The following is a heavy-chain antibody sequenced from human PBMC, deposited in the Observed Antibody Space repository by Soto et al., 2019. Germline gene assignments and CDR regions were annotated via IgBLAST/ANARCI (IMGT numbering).Heavy chain of an antibody. D-gene: IGHD2-2*01. J-gene: IGHJ6*02. CDR3: ARDGADIVVVPAAAKTNYYYYGIDV. CDR1: GYTFTSYA. CDR2: INAGNGNT. Sequence: ASVKVSCKASGYTFTSYAMHWVRQAPGQRLEWMGWINAGNGNTKYSQKFQGRVTITRDTSASTAYMELGSLRSDDTAVYYCARDGADIVVVPAAAKTNYYYYGIDVWAQGTTVTVSS. V-gene: IGHV1-3*01.